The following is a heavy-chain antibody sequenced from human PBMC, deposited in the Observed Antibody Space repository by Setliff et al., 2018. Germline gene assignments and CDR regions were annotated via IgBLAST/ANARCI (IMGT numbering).Heavy chain of an antibody. V-gene: IGHV4-38-2*01. CDR1: GYSISSGYY. CDR2: IYHSGST. CDR3: ARSAGYSSSWYNYYYGMDV. D-gene: IGHD6-13*01. Sequence: SETLSLTCAVSGYSISSGYYWGWIRQPPGKGLEWIGSIYHSGSTYYNPSLKSRVTISVDTSKNQFSLKLSSVTAADTAVYYCARSAGYSSSWYNYYYGMDVWGQGTTVPVS. J-gene: IGHJ6*02.